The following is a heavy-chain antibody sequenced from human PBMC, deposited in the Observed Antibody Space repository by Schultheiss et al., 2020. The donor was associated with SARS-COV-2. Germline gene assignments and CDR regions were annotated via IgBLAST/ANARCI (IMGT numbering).Heavy chain of an antibody. D-gene: IGHD6-13*01. CDR2: MNPNSGNT. Sequence: ASVKVSCKAPGYTFTGYYMHWVRQATGQGLEWMGWMNPNSGNTNYAQKLQGRVTMTTDTSTSTAYMELRSLRSDDTAVYYCARGDQYSSSWYYYYGMDVWGQGTTVTVSS. V-gene: IGHV1-18*04. CDR3: ARGDQYSSSWYYYYGMDV. J-gene: IGHJ6*02. CDR1: GYTFTGYY.